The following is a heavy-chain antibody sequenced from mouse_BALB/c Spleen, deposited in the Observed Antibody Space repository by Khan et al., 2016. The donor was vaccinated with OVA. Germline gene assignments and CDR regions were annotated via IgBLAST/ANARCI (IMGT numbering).Heavy chain of an antibody. CDR2: INTYTGEP. CDR3: ARPPHFSYVMVY. Sequence: QIQLVQSGPELKKPGETVKISCKASGYTFTNYGMNWVKQAPGKGLKWMGWINTYTGEPTYTDDFKGRFAFSLETSASTAYLQINNLKNENTATYCCARPPHFSYVMVYWGQGTSVTVSS. V-gene: IGHV9-3-1*01. J-gene: IGHJ4*01. CDR1: GYTFTNYG.